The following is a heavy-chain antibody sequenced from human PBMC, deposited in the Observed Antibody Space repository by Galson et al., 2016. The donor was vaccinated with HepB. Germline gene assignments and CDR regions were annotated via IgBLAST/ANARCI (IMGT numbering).Heavy chain of an antibody. CDR1: GLTFNNYA. Sequence: SLRLSCAASGLTFNNYAMSWVRQAPGKGLEWVSTVSGRGDATYYADSVEGRFTISRDNSRNMVYLQMNSLRAGDTAMYFCANRGDRLGYLADWGQGTLVTVSS. CDR2: VSGRGDAT. V-gene: IGHV3-23*01. D-gene: IGHD3-3*01. J-gene: IGHJ4*02. CDR3: ANRGDRLGYLAD.